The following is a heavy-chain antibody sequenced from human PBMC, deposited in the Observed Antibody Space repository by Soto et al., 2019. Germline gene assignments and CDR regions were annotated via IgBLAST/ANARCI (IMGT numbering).Heavy chain of an antibody. V-gene: IGHV3-33*01. CDR3: ARFEYGIQADIGFDY. J-gene: IGHJ4*02. D-gene: IGHD5-18*01. CDR2: IWYDGSNK. CDR1: GFTFSSYG. Sequence: ESGGGVVQPGRSLRLSCAASGFTFSSYGMHWVRQAPGKGLEWVAVIWYDGSNKYYADSVKGRFTISRDNSKNTLYLQMNSLRAEDTAVYYCARFEYGIQADIGFDYWGQGTLVTVSS.